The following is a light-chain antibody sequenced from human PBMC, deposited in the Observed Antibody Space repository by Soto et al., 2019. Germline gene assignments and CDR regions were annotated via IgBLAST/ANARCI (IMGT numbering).Light chain of an antibody. CDR3: AAWDDSLNGRHV. Sequence: HSVLTQPPSASGTPGQRVTISCSGSSSNIGSNTVNWYQQLPGTAPKLLIYSNNQRPSGVPVRFSGSKSGTSASLAISGLQSEDEADYYCAAWDDSLNGRHVFGTGTKLTVL. V-gene: IGLV1-44*01. J-gene: IGLJ1*01. CDR2: SNN. CDR1: SSNIGSNT.